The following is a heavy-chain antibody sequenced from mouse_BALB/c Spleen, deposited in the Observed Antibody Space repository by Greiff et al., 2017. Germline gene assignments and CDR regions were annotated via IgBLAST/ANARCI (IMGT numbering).Heavy chain of an antibody. J-gene: IGHJ2*01. D-gene: IGHD1-1*01. Sequence: EVNVVESGGGLVKPGGSLKLSCAASGFTFSDYYMYWVRQTPEKRLEWVATISDGGSYTYYPDSVKGRFTISRDNAKNNLYLQMSSLKSEDTAMYYCARSYYGSSYFDYWGQGTTLTVSS. CDR2: ISDGGSYT. V-gene: IGHV5-4*02. CDR1: GFTFSDYY. CDR3: ARSYYGSSYFDY.